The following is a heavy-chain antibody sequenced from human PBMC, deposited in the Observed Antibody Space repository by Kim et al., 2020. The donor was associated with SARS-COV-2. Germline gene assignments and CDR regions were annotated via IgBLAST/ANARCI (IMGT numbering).Heavy chain of an antibody. CDR3: ARDGMLPVSKDGVYYYHYFMDV. J-gene: IGHJ6*03. CDR1: GFTFDNFG. Sequence: GGSLRLSCAASGFTFDNFGMHWLRQAPGKGLDWVAVISYDGGEKLYAASVKGRFTISRDNSKNTLYLQMNSLGAEDTAVYFCARDGMLPVSKDGVYYYHYFMDVWGKGTTVTVSS. D-gene: IGHD2-2*01. V-gene: IGHV3-30*03. CDR2: ISYDGGEK.